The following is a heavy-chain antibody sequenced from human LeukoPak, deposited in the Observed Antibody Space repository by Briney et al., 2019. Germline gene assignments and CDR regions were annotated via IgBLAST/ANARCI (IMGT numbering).Heavy chain of an antibody. CDR3: ASFQIKSSGGAFDI. CDR2: TYYRSKWYN. D-gene: IGHD6-19*01. Sequence: SQTLSLTCAISGDSVSSNSAAWNWIRQSPSRGLEWLGRTYYRSKWYNDYAVSVKSRITINPDTSKNQFSLQLNSVTPEDTAVYYCASFQIKSSGGAFDIWGQGTMVTVSS. CDR1: GDSVSSNSAA. J-gene: IGHJ3*02. V-gene: IGHV6-1*01.